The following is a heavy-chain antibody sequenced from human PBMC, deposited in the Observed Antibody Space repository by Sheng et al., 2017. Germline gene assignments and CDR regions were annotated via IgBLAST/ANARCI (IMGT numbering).Heavy chain of an antibody. V-gene: IGHV3-72*01. CDR3: ATVIWSTSGRHFDS. CDR1: GFIFSDHY. D-gene: IGHD6-19*01. J-gene: IGHJ4*02. Sequence: EVQLVESGGGLVQPGGSLRLSCEASGFIFSDHYMDWVRQAPGKGLEWVGRTKNKANSYATEYAASVKGRFTISRDDSKASLYLQMNSLKTEDTAVYYCATVIWSTSGRHFDSWGQGTLVTVSS. CDR2: TKNKANSYAT.